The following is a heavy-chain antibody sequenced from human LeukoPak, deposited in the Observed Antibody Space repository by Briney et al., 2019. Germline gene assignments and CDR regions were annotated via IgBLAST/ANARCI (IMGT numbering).Heavy chain of an antibody. J-gene: IGHJ3*02. V-gene: IGHV3-30*18. CDR1: GFTFSSYG. CDR2: ISYDGSNK. Sequence: GGSLRLSCAASGFTFSSYGMHWVRQAPGKGLEWVSVISYDGSNKYYADSVKGRFTISRDNSKNTLYLQMNSLRAEDTAVYYCAKWGRRLRWWASDDAFDIWGQGTMVSVSS. D-gene: IGHD4-23*01. CDR3: AKWGRRLRWWASDDAFDI.